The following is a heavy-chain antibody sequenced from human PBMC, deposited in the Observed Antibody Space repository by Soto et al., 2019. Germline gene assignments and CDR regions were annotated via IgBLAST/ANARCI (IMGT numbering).Heavy chain of an antibody. V-gene: IGHV1-18*01. CDR3: ARDPRSPYYDYIWGSSRFDY. D-gene: IGHD3-16*02. CDR1: GYTFTSYG. CDR2: ISAYNGNT. Sequence: ASAEVSCKASGYTFTSYGISWVRQPPGQGLEWMGWISAYNGNTNYAQKLQGRVTMTTDTSTSTAYMELRSLRSDDTAVYYCARDPRSPYYDYIWGSSRFDYWGQGTLVTVSS. J-gene: IGHJ4*02.